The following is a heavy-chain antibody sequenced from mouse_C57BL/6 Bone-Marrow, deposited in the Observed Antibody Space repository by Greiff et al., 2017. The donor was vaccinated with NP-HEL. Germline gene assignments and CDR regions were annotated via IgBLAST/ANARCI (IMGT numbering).Heavy chain of an antibody. J-gene: IGHJ4*01. CDR1: GYAFSSYW. CDR3: ARGDYCSSRFEYAMYY. Sequence: QVQLQQSGAELVKPGASVKISCKASGYAFSSYWMNWVKERPGKGLEWIGQIYPGDGDTKYNGKFKGKATLPADKSSSTASMQVSSLSSEDSAVYFCARGDYCSSRFEYAMYYGGQGTAVTVSA. V-gene: IGHV1-80*01. CDR2: IYPGDGDT. D-gene: IGHD1-1*01.